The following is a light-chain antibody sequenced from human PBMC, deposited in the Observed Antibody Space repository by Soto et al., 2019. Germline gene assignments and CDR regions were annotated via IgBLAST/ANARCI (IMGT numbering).Light chain of an antibody. CDR3: SSYAGSNNF. CDR1: SSDVGGYKY. V-gene: IGLV2-8*01. J-gene: IGLJ2*01. Sequence: QSVLTQPPSASGSPGQSVTISCTGTSSDVGGYKYVSWYHQHPGKAPKLIIYEVTKRPSGVPDRFSGSKSGNTASLTVPGLQADDEADYYCSSYAGSNNFFGGGTKLTVL. CDR2: EVT.